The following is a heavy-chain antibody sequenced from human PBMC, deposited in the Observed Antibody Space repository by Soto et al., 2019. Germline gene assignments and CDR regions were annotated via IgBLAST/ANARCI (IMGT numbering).Heavy chain of an antibody. D-gene: IGHD3-10*02. CDR1: GGSISSYY. CDR2: IYCSGST. CDR3: ASMTRHLFGEQYYFDY. Sequence: SETLSLTCTVSGGSISSYYWSWIRQPPGKGLEWIGYIYCSGSTNYNPSLKSRVTISVDTSKNQFSLKLSSVTAADTAVYYCASMTRHLFGEQYYFDYWGQGTLVTVSS. V-gene: IGHV4-59*01. J-gene: IGHJ4*02.